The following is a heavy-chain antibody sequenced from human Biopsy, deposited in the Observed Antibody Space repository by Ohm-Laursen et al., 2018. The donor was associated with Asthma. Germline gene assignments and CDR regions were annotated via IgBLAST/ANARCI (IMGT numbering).Heavy chain of an antibody. V-gene: IGHV3-30*03. CDR1: GFTFSTYG. Sequence: SLRLSCAASGFTFSTYGMHWVRQAPGKGLEWVAFIAWDGINSYYADSVKGRFTISRDNSRNTLYLQKNSLRADDTAVYYCARAGESDLVGGLDVWGQGTTVTVSS. D-gene: IGHD2-21*01. J-gene: IGHJ6*02. CDR2: IAWDGINS. CDR3: ARAGESDLVGGLDV.